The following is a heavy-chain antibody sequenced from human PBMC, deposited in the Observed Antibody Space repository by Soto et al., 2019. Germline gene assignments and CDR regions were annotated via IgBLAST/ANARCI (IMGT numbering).Heavy chain of an antibody. CDR3: AREVSRCAAAATRFCFVS. Sequence: PSQTLSLTCAISGDSVSSNSAAWNWIRQSPSRGLEWLGGTYYRSKWYNDYAVSVKSRITINPDTSKNQFSLQLNSVTPEDTAVYYCAREVSRCAAAATRFCFVSRRQGTLVTVS. D-gene: IGHD2-15*01. CDR2: TYYRSKWYN. CDR1: GDSVSSNSAA. J-gene: IGHJ4*02. V-gene: IGHV6-1*01.